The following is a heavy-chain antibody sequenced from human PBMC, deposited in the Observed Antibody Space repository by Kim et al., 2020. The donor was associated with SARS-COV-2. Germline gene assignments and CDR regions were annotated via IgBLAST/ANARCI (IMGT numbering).Heavy chain of an antibody. V-gene: IGHV4-39*01. J-gene: IGHJ5*02. CDR1: GGSISSSSYY. D-gene: IGHD6-13*01. CDR3: ARRVRRRSIAAAGPNWFDP. CDR2: IYYSGST. Sequence: SETLSLTCTVSGGSISSSSYYWGWIRQPPGKGLEWIGSIYYSGSTYYNPSLKSRVTISVDTSKNQFSLKLSSVTAADTAVYYCARRVRRRSIAAAGPNWFDPWGQGTLVTVSS.